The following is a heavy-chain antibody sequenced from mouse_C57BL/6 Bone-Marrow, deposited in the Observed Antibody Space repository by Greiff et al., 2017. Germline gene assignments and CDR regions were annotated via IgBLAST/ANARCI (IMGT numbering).Heavy chain of an antibody. V-gene: IGHV5-17*01. CDR1: GFTSSDYG. CDR2: ISSGSSTI. CDR3: ARAVHMDY. Sequence: EVKLVESGGGLVKPGGSLKLSCAASGFTSSDYGMHWVRQAPEKGLEWVAYISSGSSTIYYADTVKGRFTISRDNAKNTLFLQMTSLRSEDTAMYYCARAVHMDYWGQGTSVTVSS. J-gene: IGHJ4*01.